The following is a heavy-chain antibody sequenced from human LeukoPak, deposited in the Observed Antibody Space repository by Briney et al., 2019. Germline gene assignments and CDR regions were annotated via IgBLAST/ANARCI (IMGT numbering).Heavy chain of an antibody. J-gene: IGHJ4*02. Sequence: ASVKVSCKASGYTFTSYGISWVRQAPGQGLEWMGWISAYNGNTNCAQKLQGRVTMTTDTSTSTAYMELRSLRSDDTAVYYCARDLSLNRLLWFGGSPPEVEGLFDYWGQGTLVTVSS. D-gene: IGHD3-10*01. V-gene: IGHV1-18*04. CDR3: ARDLSLNRLLWFGGSPPEVEGLFDY. CDR2: ISAYNGNT. CDR1: GYTFTSYG.